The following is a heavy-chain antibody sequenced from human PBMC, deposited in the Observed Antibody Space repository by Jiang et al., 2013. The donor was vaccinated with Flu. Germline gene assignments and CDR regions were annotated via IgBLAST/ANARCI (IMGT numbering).Heavy chain of an antibody. D-gene: IGHD3-22*01. J-gene: IGHJ2*01. Sequence: SGAEVKKPGASVKVSCKASGYTFTSYGISWVRQAPGQGLEWMGWISAYNGNTNYAQKLQGRVTMTTDTSTSTAYMELRSLRSDDTAVYYCARTYYYDSSGYGALWYFDLWGLAPWSLSPQ. CDR1: GYTFTSYG. V-gene: IGHV1-18*01. CDR2: ISAYNGNT. CDR3: ARTYYYDSSGYGALWYFDL.